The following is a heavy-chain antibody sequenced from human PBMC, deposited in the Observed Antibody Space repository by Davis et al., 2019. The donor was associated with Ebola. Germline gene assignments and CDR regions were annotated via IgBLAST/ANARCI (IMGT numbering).Heavy chain of an antibody. CDR2: MNPKSGNT. CDR3: ARGRGRFGELIKNWFDP. V-gene: IGHV1-8*01. Sequence: ASVKVSCKASEVIFSSYTISWVRQVPGQGLEWVGWMNPKSGNTGYAEKFQGRVTMTRNTSISTAYMELSSLGSEDTAVYYCARGRGRFGELIKNWFDPWGQGTLVTVSS. J-gene: IGHJ5*02. D-gene: IGHD3-10*01. CDR1: EVIFSSYT.